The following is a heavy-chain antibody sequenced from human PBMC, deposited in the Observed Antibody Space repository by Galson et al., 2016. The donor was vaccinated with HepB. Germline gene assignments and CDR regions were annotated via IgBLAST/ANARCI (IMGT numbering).Heavy chain of an antibody. V-gene: IGHV2-5*02. J-gene: IGHJ3*01. CDR3: AHRRGCTGGDCYGEAFYV. CDR1: GFSLSTIGLG. CDR2: IYWDDTR. Sequence: LVKPTQTLTLTCTFSGFSLSTIGLGVGWIRQPPGKPLEWLALIYWDDTRRYKTSLRSRLTISKDTSKNQVVLTMTNMGPVDTATYYCAHRRGCTGGDCYGEAFYVWGQGTMSTVSS. D-gene: IGHD2-8*02.